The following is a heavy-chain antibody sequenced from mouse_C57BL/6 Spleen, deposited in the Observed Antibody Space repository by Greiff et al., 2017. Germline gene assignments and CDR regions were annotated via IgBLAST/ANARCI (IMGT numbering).Heavy chain of an antibody. CDR1: GYAFSSYW. J-gene: IGHJ2*01. D-gene: IGHD1-1*01. CDR2: IYPGDGDT. V-gene: IGHV1-80*01. CDR3: AGGTFYYGSSGDY. Sequence: QVQLQQSGAELVKPGASVKISCKASGYAFSSYWMNWVKQRPGKGLEWIGQIYPGDGDTNYNGKFKGKATLTADKSSSTAYMQLSSLTSEDSAVYFCAGGTFYYGSSGDYWGQGTTLTVSS.